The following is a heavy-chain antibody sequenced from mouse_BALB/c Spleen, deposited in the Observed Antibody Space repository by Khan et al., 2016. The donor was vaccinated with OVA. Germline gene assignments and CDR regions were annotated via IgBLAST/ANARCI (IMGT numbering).Heavy chain of an antibody. CDR1: GYTFSDYV. V-gene: IGHV1-77*01. CDR2: IYPGSGST. J-gene: IGHJ2*01. D-gene: IGHD1-1*01. Sequence: QVQLQQSGPELVKPGASVKMSCKASGYTFSDYVINWVRQRTGEGLEWIGQIYPGSGSTYYNDKLKGKATLTADKSSNTAYMQLSSLTSEDSAVYFCARSGYGSLVCWSQGTTLTVSS. CDR3: ARSGYGSLVC.